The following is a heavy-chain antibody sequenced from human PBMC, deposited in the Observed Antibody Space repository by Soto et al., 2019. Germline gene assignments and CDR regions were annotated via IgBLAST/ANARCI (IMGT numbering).Heavy chain of an antibody. CDR3: ARENGHPGHNYAMDV. J-gene: IGHJ6*02. CDR1: GFSFSPYY. CDR2: ISFNGDVT. V-gene: IGHV3-11*01. Sequence: PGGSLRLSCAASGFSFSPYYMSWIRQAPGKGLEWVSYISFNGDVTRYSDSVEGRFTVSRDNAKKSLYLQMNSLRVEDTAVYYCARENGHPGHNYAMDVWGQGTTVTVSS. D-gene: IGHD2-8*01.